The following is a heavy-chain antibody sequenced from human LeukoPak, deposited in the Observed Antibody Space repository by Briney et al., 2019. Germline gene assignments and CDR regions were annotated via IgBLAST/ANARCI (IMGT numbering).Heavy chain of an antibody. CDR2: INHSGST. J-gene: IGHJ5*02. V-gene: IGHV4-34*01. Sequence: SETLSLTCAVYGGSFSGYYWSWIRQPPGKGLEWIGEINHSGSTNYNPSLKSRVTISVDTSKNQFFLKLSSVTAADTVVYYCARGYYGDYPWGQGTLVTVSS. CDR1: GGSFSGYY. D-gene: IGHD4-17*01. CDR3: ARGYYGDYP.